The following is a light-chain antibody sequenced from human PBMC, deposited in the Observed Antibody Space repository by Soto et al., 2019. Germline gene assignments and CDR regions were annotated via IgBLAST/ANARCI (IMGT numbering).Light chain of an antibody. Sequence: EIVLTQSPATLSLSPGERATLSCRASQSVSSYLAWYQQKPGQAPRLLIYDAPNRATAIPARFSGSGSGTDFTLTISSLEPEDFAVYYCQQRSNWPITFGPGTKVEIK. CDR3: QQRSNWPIT. CDR2: DAP. J-gene: IGKJ3*01. V-gene: IGKV3-11*01. CDR1: QSVSSY.